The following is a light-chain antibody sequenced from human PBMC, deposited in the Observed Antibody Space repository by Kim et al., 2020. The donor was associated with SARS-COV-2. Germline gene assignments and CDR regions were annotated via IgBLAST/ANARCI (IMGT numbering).Light chain of an antibody. CDR1: QSVSSSY. V-gene: IGKV3-20*01. Sequence: SPGESATLACSASQSVSSSYLAGYQQKPGQAPRLLIYGASSRATGIPDRFSGSGSGTDFTLTISRLEPEDFAVYYCQQYGSSPWTFGQGTKVDIK. CDR2: GAS. CDR3: QQYGSSPWT. J-gene: IGKJ1*01.